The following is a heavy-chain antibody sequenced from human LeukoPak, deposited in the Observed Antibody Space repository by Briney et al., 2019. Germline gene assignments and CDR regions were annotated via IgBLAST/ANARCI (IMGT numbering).Heavy chain of an antibody. J-gene: IGHJ4*02. CDR3: ARVKEQWLVDY. Sequence: ASVKVSCKASGYTFTNYGISWVRQAPGQGLEWMGWIRAYSGNTKNAQKVQGRVTMTTDTSTSTAYMELRSLRSDDTAVYYCARVKEQWLVDYWGQGTLVTVSS. CDR1: GYTFTNYG. D-gene: IGHD6-19*01. CDR2: IRAYSGNT. V-gene: IGHV1-18*01.